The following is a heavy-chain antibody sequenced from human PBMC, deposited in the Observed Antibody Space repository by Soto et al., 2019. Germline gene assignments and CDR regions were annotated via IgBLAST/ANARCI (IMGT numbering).Heavy chain of an antibody. Sequence: SETLSLTCAVSGGSISSSNWWSWVRQPPGKGLEWIGEIYHSGSTNYNPSLKSRVTISVDKSKNQFSLKLSSVTAADTAVYYCARGFVETAMGDYYYYGMDVWGQGTTVTVSS. D-gene: IGHD5-18*01. V-gene: IGHV4-4*02. CDR2: IYHSGST. J-gene: IGHJ6*02. CDR3: ARGFVETAMGDYYYYGMDV. CDR1: GGSISSSNW.